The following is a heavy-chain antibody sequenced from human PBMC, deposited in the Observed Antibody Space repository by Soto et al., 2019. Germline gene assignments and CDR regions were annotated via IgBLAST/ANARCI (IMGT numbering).Heavy chain of an antibody. J-gene: IGHJ4*02. CDR2: IYYSGST. V-gene: IGHV4-59*01. CDR1: GGSIGSYY. Sequence: PSETLSLTCTVSGGSIGSYYWSWIRQPPGKGLEWIGYIYYSGSTNYNPSLKSRVTISVDTSKNQFSLKLSSVTAADTAVYYCARSAPVGGFDYWGQGTLVTVSS. CDR3: ARSAPVGGFDY. D-gene: IGHD6-19*01.